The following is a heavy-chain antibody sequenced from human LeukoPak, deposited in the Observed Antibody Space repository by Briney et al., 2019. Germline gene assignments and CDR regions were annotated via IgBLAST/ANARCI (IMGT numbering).Heavy chain of an antibody. V-gene: IGHV4-38-2*02. J-gene: IGHJ4*02. CDR2: IYHSGST. CDR1: GYSISSGYY. Sequence: SETLSLTRTVSGYSISSGYYWGWIRQPPGKGLEWIGPIYHSGSTYYNPSLKSRVTISVDTSKNQFSLKLSSVTAADTAVYYCASGGLNTADINFDYWGQGTLVTVSS. D-gene: IGHD2-2*02. CDR3: ASGGLNTADINFDY.